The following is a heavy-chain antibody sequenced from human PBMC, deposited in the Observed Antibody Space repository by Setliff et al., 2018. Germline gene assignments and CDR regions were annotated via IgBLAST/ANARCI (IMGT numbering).Heavy chain of an antibody. D-gene: IGHD3-16*01. J-gene: IGHJ4*02. CDR2: IYYSGST. Sequence: SETLSLICTVSGGSISSYYWSWTRQPPGKRLEWIGYIYYSGSTNYNPSLESRVTISVDTSKNQFSLRLNSATAADTAVYYCARLRGAFDYWGQGTLVTVSS. CDR3: ARLRGAFDY. CDR1: GGSISSYY. V-gene: IGHV4-59*01.